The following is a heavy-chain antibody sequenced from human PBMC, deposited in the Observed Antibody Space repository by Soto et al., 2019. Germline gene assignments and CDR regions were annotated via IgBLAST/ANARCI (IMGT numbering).Heavy chain of an antibody. CDR3: ARGRGIGFSSTWNIYWYYNMDV. J-gene: IGHJ6*02. D-gene: IGHD6-13*01. Sequence: QVQLVQSGAEVRKSGSSVKVSCKAAGGTFSDYALSWVRQAPGQGLEWMGGIIPMFATTNYAQKFQGRVPITADDSATTANMELSSLKSEDTAVYYCARGRGIGFSSTWNIYWYYNMDVWGQGTTVTVSS. V-gene: IGHV1-69*01. CDR1: GGTFSDYA. CDR2: IIPMFATT.